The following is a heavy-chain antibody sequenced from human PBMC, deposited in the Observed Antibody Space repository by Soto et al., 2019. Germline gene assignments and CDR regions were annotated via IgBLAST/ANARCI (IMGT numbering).Heavy chain of an antibody. CDR3: ARARLDTPALDY. CDR1: GFTLRSYA. V-gene: IGHV3-30-3*01. J-gene: IGHJ4*02. Sequence: QVQLVESGGGVVQPGRSLRLPCAASGFTLRSYAMHWVRQAPGKGLEWVAAISYDGSNKYNADSVKGRFTISRDNSKNTLYLQMNSLRVEDTAVYYCARARLDTPALDYWGLGTLVTVSS. CDR2: ISYDGSNK. D-gene: IGHD2-2*01.